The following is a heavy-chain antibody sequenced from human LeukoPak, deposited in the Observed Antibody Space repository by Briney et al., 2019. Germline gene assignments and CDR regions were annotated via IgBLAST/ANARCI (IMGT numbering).Heavy chain of an antibody. CDR3: AAVIDY. J-gene: IGHJ4*02. CDR1: GFTFSSYE. Sequence: GGSLRLSCAASGFTFSSYEMNWICQAPGKGLEWISYISNSGSTKYYADSVKGRFTISRDNAKNSVFLQVNSLRAEDTAVYYCAAVIDYWGQGTLVTVSS. CDR2: ISNSGSTK. V-gene: IGHV3-48*03.